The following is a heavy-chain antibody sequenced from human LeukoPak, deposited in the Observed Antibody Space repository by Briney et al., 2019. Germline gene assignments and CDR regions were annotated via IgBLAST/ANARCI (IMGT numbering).Heavy chain of an antibody. Sequence: GGSLRLSCAASGFTFSDYYMSWIRQAPGKGLECLSYISGSGTDINYADSVRGRFTISRDNAKNLLYLQMNDLRLEDTAVYYCARTARHLDYWGQGTLVTVSS. CDR1: GFTFSDYY. J-gene: IGHJ4*02. D-gene: IGHD5-18*01. V-gene: IGHV3-11*04. CDR2: ISGSGTDI. CDR3: ARTARHLDY.